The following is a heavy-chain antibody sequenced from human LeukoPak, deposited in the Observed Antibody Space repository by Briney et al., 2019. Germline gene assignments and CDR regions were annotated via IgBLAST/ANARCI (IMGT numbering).Heavy chain of an antibody. CDR3: TKDPNGDYVGAFDP. CDR1: GFTFSDYT. D-gene: IGHD4-17*01. CDR2: ITGSHGRT. J-gene: IGHJ5*02. V-gene: IGHV3-23*01. Sequence: PGGSLRLSCAASGFTFSDYTMTWVRQAPGKGLEWVSSITGSHGRTYNTDSVKGRFTISRDNSQNTLYLQMNSLRAEDTAVYYCTKDPNGDYVGAFDPWGQGTLVTVSS.